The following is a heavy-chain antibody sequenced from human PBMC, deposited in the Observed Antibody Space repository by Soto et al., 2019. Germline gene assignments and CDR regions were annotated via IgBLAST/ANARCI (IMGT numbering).Heavy chain of an antibody. V-gene: IGHV1-2*04. Sequence: GASVKVSCKASGYTFTGYYMHWVRQAPGQGLEWMGWINPNSGGTNYAQKFQGWVTMTRDTSISTAYMELSRLRSDDTAVYYCARDRSAVTPYGMDVWGQGTTVTVSS. D-gene: IGHD4-4*01. CDR3: ARDRSAVTPYGMDV. CDR1: GYTFTGYY. CDR2: INPNSGGT. J-gene: IGHJ6*02.